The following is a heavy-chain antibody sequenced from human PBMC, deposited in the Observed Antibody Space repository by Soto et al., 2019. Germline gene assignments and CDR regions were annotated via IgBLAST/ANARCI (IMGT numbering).Heavy chain of an antibody. CDR2: VWHSGST. Sequence: QVQLQESGPGLVKPSETLSLTCTVSGGSISGYYWSWIRQPPGKGLEWIGYVWHSGSTNYNPSLKWRVTISVDTSKNQFSLKLSSMTAEDTAVYSCARYGSGSYSFVSWGQGTLVTVSS. V-gene: IGHV4-4*08. D-gene: IGHD3-10*01. J-gene: IGHJ4*02. CDR3: ARYGSGSYSFVS. CDR1: GGSISGYY.